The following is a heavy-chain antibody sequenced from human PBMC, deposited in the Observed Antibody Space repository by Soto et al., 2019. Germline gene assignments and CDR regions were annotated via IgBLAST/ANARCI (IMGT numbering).Heavy chain of an antibody. D-gene: IGHD4-17*01. J-gene: IGHJ4*02. CDR2: ISYDGSNK. V-gene: IGHV3-30*18. CDR3: AKDPDYGDSNFYFDY. Sequence: GGSLRLSCAASGFTFSSYGMHWVRQAPGKGLEWVAVISYDGSNKYYADSVKGRFTISRDNSKNTLYLQMNSLRAEDTAVYYCAKDPDYGDSNFYFDYWGQGTLVTVSS. CDR1: GFTFSSYG.